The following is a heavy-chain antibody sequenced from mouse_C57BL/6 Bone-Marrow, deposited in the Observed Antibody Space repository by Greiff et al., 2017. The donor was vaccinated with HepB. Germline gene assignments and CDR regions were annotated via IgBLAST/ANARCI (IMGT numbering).Heavy chain of an antibody. CDR3: ARDGWDGFDY. CDR1: GYSITSGYY. V-gene: IGHV3-6*01. Sequence: EVQVVESGPGLVKPSQSLSLTCSVTGYSITSGYYWNWIRQFPGNKLEWMGYISYDGSNNYNPSLKNRISITRDTSKNQFFLKLNSVTTEDTATYYCARDGWDGFDYWGQGTTLTVSS. D-gene: IGHD4-1*01. CDR2: ISYDGSN. J-gene: IGHJ2*01.